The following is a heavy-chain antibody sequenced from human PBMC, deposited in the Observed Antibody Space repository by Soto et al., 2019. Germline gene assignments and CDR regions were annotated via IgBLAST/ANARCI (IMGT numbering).Heavy chain of an antibody. CDR1: GGSISSGDYY. J-gene: IGHJ6*02. V-gene: IGHV4-30-4*01. D-gene: IGHD3-10*01. CDR2: IYYSGST. Sequence: QVQLQESGPGLVKPSQTLSLTCSVSGGSISSGDYYWNWIRQPPGKGLEWIGHIYYSGSTYYNSSLKSRFTIALDTSKNQFSLKLSSVTAADTAVYYCAGQPTAGSYYDLGSYYYYYAMDVWGQGTTVTVSS. CDR3: AGQPTAGSYYDLGSYYYYYAMDV.